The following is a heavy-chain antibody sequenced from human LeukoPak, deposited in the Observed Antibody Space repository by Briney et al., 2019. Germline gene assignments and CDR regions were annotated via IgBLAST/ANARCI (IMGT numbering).Heavy chain of an antibody. Sequence: GGSLRLSCAASGFTVSNAWMSWVRQAPGKGPEWVGRIKSKTDGETTDYAAPVKGRFTISRDDSKNTLYLQMNSLKSEDTAVYYCTTVYSDSGGFYFNYCDYWGQGTLVTVST. CDR1: GFTVSNAW. V-gene: IGHV3-15*01. CDR2: IKSKTDGETT. CDR3: TTVYSDSGGFYFNYCDY. D-gene: IGHD3-22*01. J-gene: IGHJ4*02.